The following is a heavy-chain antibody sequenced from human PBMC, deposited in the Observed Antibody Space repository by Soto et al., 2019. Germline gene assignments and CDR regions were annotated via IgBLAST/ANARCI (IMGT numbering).Heavy chain of an antibody. CDR2: ISTNGGST. Sequence: GGSLGLSCSASGFSFCYYTMHWVRLDPGKRLEHVSAISTNGGSTYYADSVKGRFTISRDNSKNTLYLQMNSLRAEDTAVYFCARFSSSWYGRIDYWGQGTLVTVSS. D-gene: IGHD6-13*01. CDR1: GFSFCYYT. J-gene: IGHJ4*02. V-gene: IGHV3-64*04. CDR3: ARFSSSWYGRIDY.